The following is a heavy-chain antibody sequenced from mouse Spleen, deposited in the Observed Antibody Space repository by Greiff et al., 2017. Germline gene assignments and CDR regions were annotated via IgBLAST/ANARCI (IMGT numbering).Heavy chain of an antibody. D-gene: IGHD2-2*01. J-gene: IGHJ1*01. CDR1: GFTFSSYA. Sequence: EVKLQESGGGLVKLGGSLKLSCAASGFTFSSYAMSLVRQTPEKRLEWVATISSGGGNTYYPDSVKGRFTISRDNAKNTLYLQMSSLKSEDTAMYYCALLWLEGTYWYFDVWGAGTTVTVSS. CDR3: ALLWLEGTYWYFDV. CDR2: ISSGGGNT. V-gene: IGHV5-9*04.